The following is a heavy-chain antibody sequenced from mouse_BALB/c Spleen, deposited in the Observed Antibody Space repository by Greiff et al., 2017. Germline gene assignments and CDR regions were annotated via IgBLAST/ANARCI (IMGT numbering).Heavy chain of an antibody. D-gene: IGHD3-2*02. Sequence: QVQLQQPGAELVKPGASVKLSCKASGYTFTSYWMHWVKQRPGQGLEWIGEINPSNGRTNYNEKFKSKATLTVDKSSSTAYMQLSSLTSEDSAVYYCARSGGVDYWGQGTSVTVSS. V-gene: IGHV1S81*02. CDR3: ARSGGVDY. CDR2: INPSNGRT. J-gene: IGHJ4*01. CDR1: GYTFTSYW.